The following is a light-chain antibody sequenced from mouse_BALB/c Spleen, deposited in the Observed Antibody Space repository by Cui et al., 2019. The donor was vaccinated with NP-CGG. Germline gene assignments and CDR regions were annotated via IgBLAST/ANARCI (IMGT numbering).Light chain of an antibody. CDR1: TVAVTTSNY. CDR3: ALWYSNHWV. Sequence: QAVVTQESALTTSPRETVTLTCRSRTVAVTTSNYANWVQEKPDHLFIGLIGGTYNRAPGVPARFSGSLIGDKAALTISGTHTEYEAIYFCALWYSNHWVFGGGTKLTVL. CDR2: GTY. V-gene: IGLV1*01. J-gene: IGLJ1*01.